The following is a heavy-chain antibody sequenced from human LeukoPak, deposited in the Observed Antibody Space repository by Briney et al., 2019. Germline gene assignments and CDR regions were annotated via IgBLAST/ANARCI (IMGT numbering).Heavy chain of an antibody. CDR3: ARGGFGELLSDYYYYYYMDV. D-gene: IGHD3-10*01. CDR2: MNPNSGNT. Sequence: GASVKVSCKASGYTFTSYDINWVRQATGQGLEWMGRMNPNSGNTGYAQKFQGRVTMTRNTSISTAYMELSSLRSEDTAVYYCARGGFGELLSDYYYYYYMDVWGKGPTVTVSS. CDR1: GYTFTSYD. V-gene: IGHV1-8*01. J-gene: IGHJ6*03.